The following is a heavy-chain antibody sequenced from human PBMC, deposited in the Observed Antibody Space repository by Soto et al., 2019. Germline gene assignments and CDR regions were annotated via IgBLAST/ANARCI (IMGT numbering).Heavy chain of an antibody. CDR3: ARERGGLSGADV. Sequence: GGSLRLSCAGSGFTLSNYEMNWVRQAPGKGVEWVSYISTGGSSIYYADSVKGRFTIARDNGKNSVYLQMSRRRAEDTATYYCARERGGLSGADVWGQGTTVTVSS. D-gene: IGHD1-26*01. CDR1: GFTLSNYE. CDR2: ISTGGSSI. V-gene: IGHV3-48*03. J-gene: IGHJ6*02.